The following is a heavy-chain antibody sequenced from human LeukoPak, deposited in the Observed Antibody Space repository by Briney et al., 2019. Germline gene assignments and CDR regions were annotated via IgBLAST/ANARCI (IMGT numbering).Heavy chain of an antibody. CDR1: GGSINNYY. D-gene: IGHD2/OR15-2a*01. CDR2: VYYSGST. V-gene: IGHV4-59*01. J-gene: IGHJ5*02. Sequence: SETLSLTCSVSGGSINNYYWSWIRQPPGQGLEWIGSVYYSGSTNYNPSLRSRATISVDTSTNQFSLKLKSVTAADTAVYYCAKHLSTPFYNRIRFDPWGQGTLVTVSS. CDR3: AKHLSTPFYNRIRFDP.